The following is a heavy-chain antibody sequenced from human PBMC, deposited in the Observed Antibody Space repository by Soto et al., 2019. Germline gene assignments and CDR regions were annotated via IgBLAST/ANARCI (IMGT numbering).Heavy chain of an antibody. CDR3: AMVDVYVTPSPQDV. Sequence: QVHLVQSGAEVKNPGASVKVSCKASGYSFTRYGIGWARQAPGLGLEGMGWINAYNGNTNYAQKLQGRLTLTTDTSTTTAYMELRSLRSNDTAIYYCAMVDVYVTPSPQDVWGQGTTVTVSS. D-gene: IGHD3-16*01. CDR2: INAYNGNT. CDR1: GYSFTRYG. V-gene: IGHV1-18*01. J-gene: IGHJ6*02.